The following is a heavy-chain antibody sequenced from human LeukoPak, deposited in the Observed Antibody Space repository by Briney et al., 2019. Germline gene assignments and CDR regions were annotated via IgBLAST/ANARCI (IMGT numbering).Heavy chain of an antibody. CDR3: SRGSLWARAFDI. V-gene: IGHV4-34*01. Sequence: KASETLSLTCAVYCAFLTLYHWWSICQPPGKGLEWIGEINHSGSTNHNPSLKSRVTISVDTTKNQFSLRLGSVTVADTAVYYCSRGSLWARAFDIWGQGTMVTVSS. CDR2: INHSGST. CDR1: CAFLTLYH. D-gene: IGHD6-6*01. J-gene: IGHJ3*02.